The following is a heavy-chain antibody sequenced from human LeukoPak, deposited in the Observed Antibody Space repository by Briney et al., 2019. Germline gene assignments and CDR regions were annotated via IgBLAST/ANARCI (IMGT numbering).Heavy chain of an antibody. V-gene: IGHV1-46*01. CDR2: VYATGGTT. CDR1: EDTFTYYH. J-gene: IGHJ3*02. CDR3: ARDVEGLRYFDWLSTSRWAHDAFDI. D-gene: IGHD3-9*01. Sequence: ASVKVSCKASEDTFTYYHIHWVRQAPGQGVEWMGAVYATGGTTINTQNFQGRVTMTRDTSTGTVYMELRSLRSDDTAVYYCARDVEGLRYFDWLSTSRWAHDAFDIWGQGTMVTVSS.